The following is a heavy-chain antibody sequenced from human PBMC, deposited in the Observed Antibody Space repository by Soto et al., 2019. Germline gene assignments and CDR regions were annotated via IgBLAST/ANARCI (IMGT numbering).Heavy chain of an antibody. J-gene: IGHJ6*03. D-gene: IGHD5-12*01. V-gene: IGHV4-34*01. CDR3: ARGRLVATGGVYYYYYYMDV. CDR2: INHSGST. CDR1: GGSFSGYY. Sequence: SETLSLTCAVYGGSFSGYYWSWIRQPPGKGLEWIGEINHSGSTNYNPSLKSRVTISVDTSKNQFSLKLSSVTAADTAVYYCARGRLVATGGVYYYYYYMDVWGKGTTVTVSS.